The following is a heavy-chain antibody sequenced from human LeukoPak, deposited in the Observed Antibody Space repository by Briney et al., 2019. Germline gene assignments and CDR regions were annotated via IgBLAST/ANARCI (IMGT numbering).Heavy chain of an antibody. V-gene: IGHV3-66*01. CDR1: GFTVSINY. CDR3: ARALEWEPSPDY. D-gene: IGHD1-26*01. J-gene: IGHJ4*02. CDR2: IYSGGTT. Sequence: GGSVRLSCAPSGFTVSINYVRWVRQAPGGGWEGFSVIYSGGTTYYAASVKGRFTISRDNSKNKPYLQMNSLRAEDTAVYYCARALEWEPSPDYWGQGTLVTVSS.